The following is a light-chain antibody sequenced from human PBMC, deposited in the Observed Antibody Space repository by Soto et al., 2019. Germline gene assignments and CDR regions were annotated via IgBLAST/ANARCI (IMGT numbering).Light chain of an antibody. J-gene: IGLJ1*01. CDR2: EGS. Sequence: QTALTQPASVSGSPGQSITISCAGSSSDVGSYKLVSWYQQHPGKAPKLLIYEGSQRPSGVSNRFSGSKSGNTASLTISGLQAEDEADYFCCSYAGSNTYVFGTGTKVTVL. CDR1: SSDVGSYKL. CDR3: CSYAGSNTYV. V-gene: IGLV2-23*01.